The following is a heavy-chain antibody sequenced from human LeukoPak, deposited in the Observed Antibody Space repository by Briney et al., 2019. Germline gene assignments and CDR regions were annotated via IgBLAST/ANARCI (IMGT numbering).Heavy chain of an antibody. Sequence: GESLKISCKGSGYSFTSYWIGWVRPMPGKGLEWMGIIYPGDSDTRYSPSFQGQVTISADKSISTAYLQWSSLKASDTAMYYCARRKYCSGGSRSYFDYWGQGTLVTVSS. D-gene: IGHD2-15*01. CDR1: GYSFTSYW. J-gene: IGHJ4*02. CDR2: IYPGDSDT. CDR3: ARRKYCSGGSRSYFDY. V-gene: IGHV5-51*01.